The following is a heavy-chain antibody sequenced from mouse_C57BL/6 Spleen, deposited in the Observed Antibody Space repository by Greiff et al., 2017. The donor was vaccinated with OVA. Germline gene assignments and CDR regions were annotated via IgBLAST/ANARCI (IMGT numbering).Heavy chain of an antibody. J-gene: IGHJ4*01. CDR1: GYSITSGSY. V-gene: IGHV3-6*01. Sequence: VQLKESGPGLVKPSQSLSLTCSVTGYSITSGSYWNWIRQFPGNKLEWMGYISYDGSNNYNPSLKNRISITRDTSKNQFFLKLNSVTTEDTATYYCASYYSNLHYYAMDYWGQGTSVTVSS. D-gene: IGHD2-5*01. CDR2: ISYDGSN. CDR3: ASYYSNLHYYAMDY.